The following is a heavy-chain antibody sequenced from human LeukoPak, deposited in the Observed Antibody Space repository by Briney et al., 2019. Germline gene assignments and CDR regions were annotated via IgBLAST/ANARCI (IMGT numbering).Heavy chain of an antibody. V-gene: IGHV4-39*07. CDR3: ARGVVAASGGNFDY. J-gene: IGHJ4*02. CDR1: GGSISSSSYY. D-gene: IGHD2-15*01. CDR2: IYYSGST. Sequence: SETLSLTCTVSGGSISSSSYYWGWIRQPPGKGLEWIGSIYYSGSTYYNPSLKSRVTISVDTSKNQFSLKLNSVTAADTAVYYCARGVVAASGGNFDYWGQGTLVTVSS.